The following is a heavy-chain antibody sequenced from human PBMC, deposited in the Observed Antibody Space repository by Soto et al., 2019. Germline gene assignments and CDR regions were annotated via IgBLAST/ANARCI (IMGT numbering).Heavy chain of an antibody. J-gene: IGHJ4*02. Sequence: GSLRLSCAASGFTFSASAMHWVRQASGKRLEWVGRIRSKSNSSVTAYAASVKGRFTVSRDDSKNTAYLQMMSLKTEDTAVYYCTRSVTGITAHFDFWGLGTLVTVSS. CDR3: TRSVTGITAHFDF. CDR2: IRSKSNSSVT. D-gene: IGHD5-18*01. V-gene: IGHV3-73*01. CDR1: GFTFSASA.